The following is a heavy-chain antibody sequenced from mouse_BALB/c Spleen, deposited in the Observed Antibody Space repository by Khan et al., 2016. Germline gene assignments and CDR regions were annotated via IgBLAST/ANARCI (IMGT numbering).Heavy chain of an antibody. D-gene: IGHD1-1*01. CDR2: SYPYNGGT. CDR1: GYTFTDYN. J-gene: IGHJ4*01. CDR3: ARFGLLLYAMDY. V-gene: IGHV1S29*02. Sequence: VQLQQSGPELVKPGASVKISCKASGYTFTDYNMHWVKQSHGKSLEWIGYSYPYNGGTGYNQKFKSKSTLTVDNSSSTAYMELRSLTSEDSAVYYCARFGLLLYAMDYWGQGTSVTVSS.